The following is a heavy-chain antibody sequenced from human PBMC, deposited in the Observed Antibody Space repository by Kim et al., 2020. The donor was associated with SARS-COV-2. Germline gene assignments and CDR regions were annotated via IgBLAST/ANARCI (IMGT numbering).Heavy chain of an antibody. J-gene: IGHJ4*02. D-gene: IGHD4-17*01. CDR1: GFTFSSYS. Sequence: GGSLRLSCAASGFTFSSYSMNWVRQAPGKGLEWVSSISSSSSYIYYADSVKGRFTISRDNAKNSLYLQMNSLRAEDTAVYYCIGGTTVVTSSFDYWGKGTLVTVSS. V-gene: IGHV3-21*01. CDR2: ISSSSSYI. CDR3: IGGTTVVTSSFDY.